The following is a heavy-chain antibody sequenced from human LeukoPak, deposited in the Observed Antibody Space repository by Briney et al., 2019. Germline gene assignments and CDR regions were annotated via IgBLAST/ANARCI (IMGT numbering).Heavy chain of an antibody. D-gene: IGHD6-19*01. V-gene: IGHV1-46*01. J-gene: IGHJ4*02. Sequence: ASVKVSCKASGYTFTAYFMHWVRQAPGQGLEWVGIIYPSGDTTTYAQKFQGRVTMTRDTSTSTVYMELSSLRSEDTAVYYCARGRGLAVAAKYYFDYWGQGTLVTVSS. CDR2: IYPSGDTT. CDR1: GYTFTAYF. CDR3: ARGRGLAVAAKYYFDY.